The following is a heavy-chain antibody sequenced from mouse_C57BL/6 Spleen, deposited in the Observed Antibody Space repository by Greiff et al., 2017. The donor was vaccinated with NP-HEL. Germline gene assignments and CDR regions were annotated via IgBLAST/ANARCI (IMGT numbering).Heavy chain of an antibody. J-gene: IGHJ3*01. Sequence: QVHVKQPGAELVMPGASVKLSCKASGYTFTSYWMHWVKQRPGQGLEWIGEIDPSDSYTNYNQKFKGKSTLTVDKSSSTAYMQLSSLTSEDSAVYYCARSGDYDQAWFAYWGQGTLVTVSA. CDR1: GYTFTSYW. V-gene: IGHV1-69*01. CDR3: ARSGDYDQAWFAY. CDR2: IDPSDSYT. D-gene: IGHD2-4*01.